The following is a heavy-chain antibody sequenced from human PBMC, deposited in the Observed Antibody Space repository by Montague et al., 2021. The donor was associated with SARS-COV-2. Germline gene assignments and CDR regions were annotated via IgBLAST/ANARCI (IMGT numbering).Heavy chain of an antibody. CDR2: ISYGGIA. J-gene: IGHJ4*02. D-gene: IGHD4-11*01. Sequence: SETRSLTCAVSGVSITSTKWWSLVRQPPGKGLEWIGEISYGGIATYNPSLKSRATISMDRSRNLFSLKLSSVTAADTAIYYCAGKVLTVPADYWGQGTLVTVS. V-gene: IGHV4-4*02. CDR1: GVSITSTKW. CDR3: AGKVLTVPADY.